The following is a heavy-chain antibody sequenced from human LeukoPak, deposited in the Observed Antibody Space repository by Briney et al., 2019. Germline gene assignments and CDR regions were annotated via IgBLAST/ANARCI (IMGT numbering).Heavy chain of an antibody. D-gene: IGHD2-2*01. CDR3: ARVMPGYYYYYYMDV. J-gene: IGHJ6*03. V-gene: IGHV4-30-2*01. CDR2: IYHSGST. Sequence: SQTLSLTCTVSGGSISSGGYYWSWIRQPPGKGLEGIGYIYHSGSTYYNPSLKSRVTISVDRSKNQFSLKLSSVTAADTAVYYCARVMPGYYYYYYMDVWGKGTTVTVSS. CDR1: GGSISSGGYY.